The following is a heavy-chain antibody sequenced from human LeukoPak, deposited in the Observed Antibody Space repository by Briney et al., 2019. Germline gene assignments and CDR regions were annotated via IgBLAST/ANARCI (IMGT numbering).Heavy chain of an antibody. CDR3: ASPYRVGGSYSYYGMDV. CDR1: GGSISSSSYY. V-gene: IGHV4-39*01. CDR2: IYYSGST. D-gene: IGHD3-16*01. Sequence: SETLSLTCTVSGGSISSSSYYWGWISQPPGKGLEWIGSIYYSGSTYYNPSLKSRVTISVDTSKNQFSLKLSSVTAADTAVYYCASPYRVGGSYSYYGMDVWGQGTTVTVSS. J-gene: IGHJ6*02.